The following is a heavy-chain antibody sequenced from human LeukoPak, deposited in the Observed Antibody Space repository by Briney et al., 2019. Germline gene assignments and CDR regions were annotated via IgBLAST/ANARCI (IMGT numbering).Heavy chain of an antibody. CDR2: IGGSGGAT. J-gene: IGHJ4*02. CDR3: TKGGSSWSRWDY. CDR1: GFTFSSYA. D-gene: IGHD6-13*01. Sequence: GGSLRLSCAASGFTFSSYAMSWVRQAPGKGLEWVSTIGGSGGATYYADSVKGRFTISRGDSKNTLDLHMNGLRVEDTAVYYCTKGGSSWSRWDYWGQGALVTVSS. V-gene: IGHV3-23*01.